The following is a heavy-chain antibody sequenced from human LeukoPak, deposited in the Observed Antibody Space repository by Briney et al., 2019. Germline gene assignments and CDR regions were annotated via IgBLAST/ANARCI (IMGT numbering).Heavy chain of an antibody. V-gene: IGHV4-31*03. D-gene: IGHD2-8*02. CDR2: IYYSVST. J-gene: IGHJ2*01. CDR3: ARDPGGYWYFDL. Sequence: SETLSLTCTVSGGSISSGGYYWSWIRQHPGKGLEWIGYIYYSVSTYYNPSLKSRVTISVDTSKNQFSLKLSSVTAADTAVYYCARDPGGYWYFDLWGRGTLVTVSS. CDR1: GGSISSGGYY.